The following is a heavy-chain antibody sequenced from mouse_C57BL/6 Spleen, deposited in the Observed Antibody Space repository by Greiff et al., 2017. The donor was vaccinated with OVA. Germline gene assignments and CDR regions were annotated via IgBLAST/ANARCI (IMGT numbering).Heavy chain of an antibody. Sequence: EVKLMESGEGLVKPGGSLKLSCAASGFTFSSYAMSWVRQTPEKRLEWVAYISSGGDYIYYADTVKGRFTISRDNARNTLYLQMSSLKSEDTAMYYCTRDRTYDYHWYFDVWGTGTTVTVSS. CDR2: ISSGGDYI. CDR3: TRDRTYDYHWYFDV. V-gene: IGHV5-9-1*02. J-gene: IGHJ1*03. D-gene: IGHD2-4*01. CDR1: GFTFSSYA.